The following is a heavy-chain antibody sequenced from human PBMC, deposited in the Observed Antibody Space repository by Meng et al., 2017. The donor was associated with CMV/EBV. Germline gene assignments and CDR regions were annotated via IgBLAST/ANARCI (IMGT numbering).Heavy chain of an antibody. D-gene: IGHD5-12*01. CDR1: GFTFSSYW. CDR2: IYYSGST. V-gene: IGHV4-59*01. Sequence: ESLKISCAASGFTFSSYWMSWVRQAPGKGLEWIGYIYYSGSTNYNPSLKSRVTISVDTSKNQFSLKLSSVTAADTAVYYCASFAATTPEYYGMDVWGQGTTVTVSS. J-gene: IGHJ6*02. CDR3: ASFAATTPEYYGMDV.